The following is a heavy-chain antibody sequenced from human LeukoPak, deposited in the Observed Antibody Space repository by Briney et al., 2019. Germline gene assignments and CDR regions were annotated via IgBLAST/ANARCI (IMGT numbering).Heavy chain of an antibody. D-gene: IGHD2-15*01. J-gene: IGHJ4*02. CDR3: AKISGYCSGGSCYQFDY. V-gene: IGHV3-23*01. CDR2: ISGSGGST. CDR1: GFTLSSYA. Sequence: GGSLRLSCAASGFTLSSYAMSWVRQAPGKGLEWVSAISGSGGSTYYADSVKGRFTISRDNSKNTLYLQMNSLRAEDTAVYYCAKISGYCSGGSCYQFDYWGQGTLVTVSS.